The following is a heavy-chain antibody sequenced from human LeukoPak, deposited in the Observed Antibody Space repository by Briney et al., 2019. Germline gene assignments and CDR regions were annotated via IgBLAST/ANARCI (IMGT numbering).Heavy chain of an antibody. J-gene: IGHJ3*02. V-gene: IGHV4-59*11. CDR2: IYYSGST. CDR3: ARDRRWELRDIDAFDI. D-gene: IGHD1-26*01. Sequence: SETLSLTCTVSGGSISSHYWSWIRQPPGKGLEWIGYIYYSGSTNYNPPLKSRVTISVDTSKNQFSLKLSSVTAADTAVYYRARDRRWELRDIDAFDIWGQGTMVTVSS. CDR1: GGSISSHY.